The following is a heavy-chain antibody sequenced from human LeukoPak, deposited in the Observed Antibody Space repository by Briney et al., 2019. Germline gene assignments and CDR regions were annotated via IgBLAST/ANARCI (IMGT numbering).Heavy chain of an antibody. Sequence: EASVKVSCKVSGYTLTELSMHWVRQAPGQGLEWMGGIIPIFSTANYAQKFQGRVTITADESTSTAYMELSSLRSEDTAVYYCAREGSEDIVVGKLDAFDIWGQGTMVTVSS. D-gene: IGHD2-2*01. CDR3: AREGSEDIVVGKLDAFDI. CDR1: GYTLTELS. V-gene: IGHV1-69*13. J-gene: IGHJ3*02. CDR2: IIPIFSTA.